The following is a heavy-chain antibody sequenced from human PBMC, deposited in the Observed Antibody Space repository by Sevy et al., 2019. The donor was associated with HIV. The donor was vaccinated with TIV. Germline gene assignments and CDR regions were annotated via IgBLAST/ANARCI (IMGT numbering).Heavy chain of an antibody. D-gene: IGHD1-7*01. J-gene: IGHJ4*02. V-gene: IGHV3-7*01. Sequence: GGSLRLSSAASGFTFSKYWMDWVRQAPGKGLEWVANIKQDAGQKYYVDSVKGRFTISRDNAKNSLYLQMNSLRAEDTAVYFCARDDGNYYFHYWGQGTLVTVSS. CDR1: GFTFSKYW. CDR3: ARDDGNYYFHY. CDR2: IKQDAGQK.